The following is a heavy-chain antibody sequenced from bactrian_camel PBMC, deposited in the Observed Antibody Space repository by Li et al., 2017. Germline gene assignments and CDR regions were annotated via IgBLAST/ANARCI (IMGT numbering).Heavy chain of an antibody. V-gene: IGHV3-3*01. Sequence: HVQLVESGGGSVQAGGSLRLSCAAPGYAYSDGYCLGWFRQAPRKEREMVATIYAPDYHPRGYREYGDSVKGRFIISQDNGENTVYLQMSGLKPEDSAMYYCAADWAPTDWTTCMGWHAGSGYWGPGTQVTVS. J-gene: IGHJ6*01. CDR2: IYAPDYHPRGYR. D-gene: IGHD3*01. CDR1: GYAYSDGYC. CDR3: AADWAPTDWTTCMGWHAGSGY.